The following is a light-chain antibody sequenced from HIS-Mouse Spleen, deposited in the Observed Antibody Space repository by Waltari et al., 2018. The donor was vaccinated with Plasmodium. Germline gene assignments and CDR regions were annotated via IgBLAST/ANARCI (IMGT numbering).Light chain of an antibody. Sequence: SYELTQPPSVSVSPGQTARITCSGDPLPKNYAYWYQEKSGQAPVLVIYEDSKRPSGIPERFCGSSSGTMATLSISGAEVEDEADYYCYSTDSSGNHRVCGGGTKLTVL. CDR2: EDS. CDR1: PLPKNY. CDR3: YSTDSSGNHRV. V-gene: IGLV3-10*01. J-gene: IGLJ2*01.